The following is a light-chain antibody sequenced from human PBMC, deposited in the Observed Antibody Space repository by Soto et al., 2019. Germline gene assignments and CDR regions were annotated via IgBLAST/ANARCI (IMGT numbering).Light chain of an antibody. J-gene: IGLJ2*01. Sequence: QALLTQAPSEAASPGHKVTISCFGTSADIGNHYGSWYQHLQGTAPKLIIYDNNNRPSGIPDRFSASTSGTSATLDITGLQTGDEADYYCGTWDSGLNIGLFGGGT. V-gene: IGLV1-51*01. CDR3: GTWDSGLNIGL. CDR1: SADIGNHY. CDR2: DNN.